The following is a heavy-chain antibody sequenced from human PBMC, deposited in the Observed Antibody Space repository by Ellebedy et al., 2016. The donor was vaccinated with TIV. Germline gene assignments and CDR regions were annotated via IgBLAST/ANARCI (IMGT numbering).Heavy chain of an antibody. CDR3: ARGYFDTRGYSNPFDP. Sequence: SETLSLTCTVSGGSLSNYYWSWIRRPPGKTLEWIGYIHYSGTTNYNTSLKGRVTLSVDTSKNQFSLMLTSVTAADTAVYYCARGYFDTRGYSNPFDPWGQGTLVTVSS. CDR1: GGSLSNYY. D-gene: IGHD3-22*01. J-gene: IGHJ5*02. CDR2: IHYSGTT. V-gene: IGHV4-59*01.